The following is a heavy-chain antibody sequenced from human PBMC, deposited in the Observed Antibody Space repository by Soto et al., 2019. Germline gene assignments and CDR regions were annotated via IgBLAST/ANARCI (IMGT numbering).Heavy chain of an antibody. CDR2: IYRTGST. Sequence: WESLSLSCSVSGCSFTSNNWWTLVRQPPGQGLEWIGEIYRTGSTNYNPSLKSRVTISLDKSENPFSLKVNSLTAADTAVYYFACLGPGTGADFWGQGTLVTVS. V-gene: IGHV4-4*02. CDR1: GCSFTSNNW. D-gene: IGHD2-8*02. CDR3: ACLGPGTGADF. J-gene: IGHJ4*02.